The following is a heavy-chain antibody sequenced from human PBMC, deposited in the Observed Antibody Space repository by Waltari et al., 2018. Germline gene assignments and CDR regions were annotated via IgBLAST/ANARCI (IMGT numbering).Heavy chain of an antibody. V-gene: IGHV3-23*03. Sequence: EVQLLQSGGGLVQPGGSLRLSCAGSGFTFSNYVMSWVRQAPGKGLEGVSVSYTGGSTHYADSVKCRFTVSRDNSKSTLYLQMDTLTPEDTAVYYCAKEGGGVTFDIWGQGTMVTVSS. CDR2: SYTGGST. D-gene: IGHD2-8*02. J-gene: IGHJ3*02. CDR1: GFTFSNYV. CDR3: AKEGGGVTFDI.